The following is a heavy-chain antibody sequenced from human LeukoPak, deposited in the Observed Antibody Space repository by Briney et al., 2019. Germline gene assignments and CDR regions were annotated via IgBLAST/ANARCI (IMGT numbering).Heavy chain of an antibody. CDR2: IYYSGST. D-gene: IGHD6-13*01. Sequence: SETLSLTCTVSGSSLISTSYFWGWIRQPPGKGLEWIGTIYYSGSTYYNPSLKSRVTISVDTSKNQFSLKLSSVTAADTAVYYCARRQSSSLYFQHWGQGTLVTVSS. J-gene: IGHJ1*01. CDR3: ARRQSSSLYFQH. V-gene: IGHV4-39*01. CDR1: GSSLISTSYF.